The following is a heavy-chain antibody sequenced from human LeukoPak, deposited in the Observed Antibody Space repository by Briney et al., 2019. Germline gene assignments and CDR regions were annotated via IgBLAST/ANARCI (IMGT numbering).Heavy chain of an antibody. D-gene: IGHD4-17*01. CDR1: GGSFSGYY. CDR2: INHSGST. CDR3: ARDTDDYGDPRGFDP. V-gene: IGHV4-34*01. Sequence: SETLSLTCAVYGGSFSGYYWSWIRQPPGKGLEWIGEINHSGSTNYNPSLKSRVTISVDTSKNQFSLKLSSVTAADTAVYYCARDTDDYGDPRGFDPWGQGTLVTVSS. J-gene: IGHJ5*02.